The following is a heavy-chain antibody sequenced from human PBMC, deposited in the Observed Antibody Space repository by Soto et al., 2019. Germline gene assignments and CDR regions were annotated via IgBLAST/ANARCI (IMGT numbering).Heavy chain of an antibody. D-gene: IGHD2-21*01. Sequence: QVQLVESGGGLVKPGGSLRLSCASSGFTFSDHYISWIRRSPGKGLEFLSYISPRTTYKNYSDSVKGRFTISRDNAKNSLYLQLNSLRAEETAIYYCSRGGGGGLFDLWGQGTFVTVSS. CDR1: GFTFSDHY. CDR3: SRGGGGGLFDL. J-gene: IGHJ4*02. V-gene: IGHV3-11*06. CDR2: ISPRTTYK.